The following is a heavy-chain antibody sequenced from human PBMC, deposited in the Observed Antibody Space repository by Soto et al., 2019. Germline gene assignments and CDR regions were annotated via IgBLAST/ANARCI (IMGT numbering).Heavy chain of an antibody. D-gene: IGHD2-2*01. Sequence: QVQLVQSGAEVKKPGASVKVSCQASGYTFTSYGISWVRQAPGQGLEWMGWISAYNGNTNYAQKLQRRVTMTTDTTTRKAYMELRSLRSDDMAVYCCARAEIVVVPAAVGAYYYYYYMDVWGKGTTVTVSS. J-gene: IGHJ6*03. CDR1: GYTFTSYG. CDR2: ISAYNGNT. CDR3: ARAEIVVVPAAVGAYYYYYYMDV. V-gene: IGHV1-18*03.